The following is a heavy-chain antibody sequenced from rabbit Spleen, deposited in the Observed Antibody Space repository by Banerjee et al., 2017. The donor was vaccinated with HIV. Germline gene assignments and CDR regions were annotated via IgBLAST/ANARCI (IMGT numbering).Heavy chain of an antibody. CDR1: GFTISSTYW. CDR3: ARDLASVVGWNFNL. CDR2: IDDVDGIT. V-gene: IGHV1S40*01. J-gene: IGHJ4*01. Sequence: QSLEESGGDLVKPGASLTLTCKASGFTISSTYWICWVRQAPGKGLEWIACIDDVDGITYYATWAKGRFSSSKTSSTTVTLQMTSLTAADTATYFCARDLASVVGWNFNLWGPGTLVTVS. D-gene: IGHD3-1*01.